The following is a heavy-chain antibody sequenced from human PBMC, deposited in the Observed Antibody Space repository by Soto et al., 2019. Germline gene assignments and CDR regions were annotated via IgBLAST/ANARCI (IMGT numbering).Heavy chain of an antibody. Sequence: GGSLRLSCSASGFTFGDYAMSWVRQAPGKGLEWVGFIRGKAYGGTTEYAASVEGRFTISRDDSKSIAYLQMSSLKTDDTAVYYCTRDGDYYVSATYGYFDYWGQGTLVTVSS. J-gene: IGHJ4*02. CDR1: GFTFGDYA. V-gene: IGHV3-49*04. D-gene: IGHD3-10*01. CDR3: TRDGDYYVSATYGYFDY. CDR2: IRGKAYGGTT.